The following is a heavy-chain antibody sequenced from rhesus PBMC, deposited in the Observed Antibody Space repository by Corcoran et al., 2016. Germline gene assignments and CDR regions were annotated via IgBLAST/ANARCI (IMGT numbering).Heavy chain of an antibody. CDR2: IYGSSGST. Sequence: QVQLQESGPGLVKPSETLSLTCAVSGGSISSNYWSWIRQPPGKGLEWIGYIYGSSGSTSYNPALKRRFTISTDPSKNQFSLKLSSVTAADTAVYYCARDDYGSSRGFDYWGQGVLVTVSS. V-gene: IGHV4-160*01. CDR3: ARDDYGSSRGFDY. CDR1: GGSISSNY. J-gene: IGHJ4*01. D-gene: IGHD4-29*01.